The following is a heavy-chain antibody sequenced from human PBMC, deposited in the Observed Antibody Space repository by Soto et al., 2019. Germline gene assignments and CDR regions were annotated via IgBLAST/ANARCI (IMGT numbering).Heavy chain of an antibody. D-gene: IGHD3-22*01. CDR2: INPSGGST. J-gene: IGHJ6*02. V-gene: IGHV1-46*01. CDR1: GYTFTSYY. Sequence: ASVKVSCKASGYTFTSYYMHWVRQAPGQGLEWMGIINPSGGSTSYAQKFQGRVTMTRDTSTSTVYMELSSLRSEDTAVYYCARVPSSGYYHYYYGMDVWGQGTTVTVSS. CDR3: ARVPSSGYYHYYYGMDV.